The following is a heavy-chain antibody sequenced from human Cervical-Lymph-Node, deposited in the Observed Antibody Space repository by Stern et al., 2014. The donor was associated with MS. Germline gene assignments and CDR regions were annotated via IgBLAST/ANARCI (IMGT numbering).Heavy chain of an antibody. CDR2: ISYDGNHK. CDR1: GFTFSNG. V-gene: IGHV3-30*03. J-gene: IGHJ4*02. Sequence: VQLVESGGAVVQPGRSLRLSCAASGFTFSNGMHWVRQAPGKGLEWVTVISYDGNHKYYAASVKGRFTISRDNSKNTLHLQMNSVTPDDTAIYYCARDYEDTSMLFDHWGQGTLVTVSS. CDR3: ARDYEDTSMLFDH. D-gene: IGHD2-8*01.